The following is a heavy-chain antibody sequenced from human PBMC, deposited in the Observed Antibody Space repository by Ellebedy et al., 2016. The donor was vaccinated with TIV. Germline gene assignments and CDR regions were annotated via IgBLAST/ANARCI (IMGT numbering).Heavy chain of an antibody. D-gene: IGHD5-18*01. V-gene: IGHV4-61*01. CDR3: ARDRQLWFSGGSRAGRYDY. CDR1: GGSVSSGSYY. Sequence: SETLSLXCTVSGGSVSSGSYYWSWIRQPPGKGLEWIGYIYYSGSTNYNPSLKSRVTISVDTSKNQFSLKLRSVTAADTAVYYCARDRQLWFSGGSRAGRYDYWGQGTLVTVSS. J-gene: IGHJ4*02. CDR2: IYYSGST.